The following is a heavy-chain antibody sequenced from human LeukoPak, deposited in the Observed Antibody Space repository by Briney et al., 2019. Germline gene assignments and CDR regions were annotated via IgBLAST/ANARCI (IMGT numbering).Heavy chain of an antibody. V-gene: IGHV4-39*07. J-gene: IGHJ4*02. CDR1: GGSISSSSYY. CDR2: IYYSGST. D-gene: IGHD5-18*01. Sequence: SETLSLTCTVSGGSISSSSYYWGWIRQPPGKGLEWIGSIYYSGSTYYNPSLKSRVTISVDTSKNQFSLKLSSVTAADTAVYYCAADWGGDTAMVEWGQGTLVTVSS. CDR3: AADWGGDTAMVE.